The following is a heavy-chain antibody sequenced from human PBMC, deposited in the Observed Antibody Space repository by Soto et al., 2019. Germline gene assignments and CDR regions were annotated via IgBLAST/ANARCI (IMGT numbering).Heavy chain of an antibody. V-gene: IGHV4-34*01. CDR3: ARGRLPFRHNWFDP. CDR2: INHSGST. Sequence: PSETLSLTCAVYGGSFSGYYWSWIRQPPGKGLEWIGEINHSGSTNYNPSLKSRVTISVDTSKNQFSLKLSSVTAADTAVYYCARGRLPFRHNWFDPWGQGTLVTVSS. J-gene: IGHJ5*02. CDR1: GGSFSGYY.